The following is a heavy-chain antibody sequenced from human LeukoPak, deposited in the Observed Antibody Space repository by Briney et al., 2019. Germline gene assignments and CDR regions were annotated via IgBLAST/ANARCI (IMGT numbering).Heavy chain of an antibody. CDR1: GGSLSSRRHY. J-gene: IGHJ6*02. V-gene: IGHV4-39*02. CDR3: ARLDNSGYYTLDV. D-gene: IGHD3-22*01. Sequence: TSETLSLTCTVSGGSLSSRRHYWGWIRQPPGKGLEWIGSIFYSGSTYYNPSLRGRVTISVDTSTNHFSLKLNSVTAADTAVYYCARLDNSGYYTLDVWGQGTTVTVSS. CDR2: IFYSGST.